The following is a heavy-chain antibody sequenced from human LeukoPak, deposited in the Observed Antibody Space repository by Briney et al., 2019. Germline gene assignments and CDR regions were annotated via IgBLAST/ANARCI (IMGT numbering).Heavy chain of an antibody. J-gene: IGHJ4*02. CDR2: INPNSGGT. V-gene: IGHV1-2*04. CDR3: ARGPGNTAMVAGFDY. Sequence: ASVKVSCKASGYTLTGYYMHWVRQAPGQGLEWMGWINPNSGGTNYAQKFQGWVTMTRDTSISTAYMELSRLRSDDTAVYYCARGPGNTAMVAGFDYWGQGTLVTVSS. CDR1: GYTLTGYY. D-gene: IGHD5-18*01.